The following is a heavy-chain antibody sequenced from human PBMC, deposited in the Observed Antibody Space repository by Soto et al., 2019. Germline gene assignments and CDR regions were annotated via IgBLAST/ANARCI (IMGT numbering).Heavy chain of an antibody. V-gene: IGHV2-70*13. D-gene: IGHD2-15*01. Sequence: SGHTLVNPTETLTLTCTFSGFSLTSPGMCVSWIRQSPGKALEWLALIERDDDDKYYSTSLKTRLTISKDTRKNQVVLTMANMEPADTATYYCARSIRVLRRFNGMDVWGQGTTVTVSS. CDR2: IERDDDDK. CDR1: GFSLTSPGMC. J-gene: IGHJ6*02. CDR3: ARSIRVLRRFNGMDV.